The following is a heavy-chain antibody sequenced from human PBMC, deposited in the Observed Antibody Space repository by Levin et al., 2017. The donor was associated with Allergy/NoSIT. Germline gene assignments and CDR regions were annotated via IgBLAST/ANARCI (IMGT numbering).Heavy chain of an antibody. CDR2: INPSGGST. Sequence: GESLKISCKASGYTFTSYYMHWVRQAPGQGLEWMGIINPSGGSTSYAQKFQGRVTMTRDTSTSTVYMELSSLRSEDTAVYYCASGGEPHWGYYWGQGTLVTVSS. CDR3: ASGGEPHWGYY. D-gene: IGHD3-16*01. CDR1: GYTFTSYY. J-gene: IGHJ4*02. V-gene: IGHV1-46*03.